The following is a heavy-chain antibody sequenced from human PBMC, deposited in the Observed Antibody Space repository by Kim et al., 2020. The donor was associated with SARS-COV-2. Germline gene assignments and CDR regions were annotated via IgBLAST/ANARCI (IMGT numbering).Heavy chain of an antibody. Sequence: ETLSLTCAVYGGSFSGYYWSWIRQPPGKGLEWIGEINHSGSTNYNPSLKSRVTISVDTSKNQFSLKLSSVTAADTAVYYCARAGVQRGGGDYWGQGTLVTISS. CDR1: GGSFSGYY. CDR2: INHSGST. V-gene: IGHV4-34*01. J-gene: IGHJ4*02. D-gene: IGHD3-16*01. CDR3: ARAGVQRGGGDY.